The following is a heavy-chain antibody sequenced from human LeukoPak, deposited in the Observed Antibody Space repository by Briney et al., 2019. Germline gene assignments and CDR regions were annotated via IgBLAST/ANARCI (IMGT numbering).Heavy chain of an antibody. Sequence: GGSPRLSCAASGFTFSNYNMNWVRRAPGKGLEWVSSISGKSNNIYYADSVKGRFTISRDNTKNSLYLQMNSLRAEDTAMYYCVRIPNGANFPNWFDPWGQGALVTVSS. CDR2: ISGKSNNI. CDR1: GFTFSNYN. V-gene: IGHV3-21*01. D-gene: IGHD4/OR15-4a*01. J-gene: IGHJ5*02. CDR3: VRIPNGANFPNWFDP.